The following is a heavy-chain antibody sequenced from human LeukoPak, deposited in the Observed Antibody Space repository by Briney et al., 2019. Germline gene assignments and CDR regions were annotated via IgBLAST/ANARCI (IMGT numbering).Heavy chain of an antibody. V-gene: IGHV3-30*01. CDR3: ARDRIAAAGPGEYDY. J-gene: IGHJ4*02. D-gene: IGHD6-13*01. CDR1: GFTFSSYA. Sequence: GGSLRLSCAASGFTFSSYAMHRVRQAPGKGLEWVAVISYDGSNKYYADSVKGRFTISRDNSKNTLYLQMNSLRAEDTAVYYCARDRIAAAGPGEYDYWGQGTLVTVSS. CDR2: ISYDGSNK.